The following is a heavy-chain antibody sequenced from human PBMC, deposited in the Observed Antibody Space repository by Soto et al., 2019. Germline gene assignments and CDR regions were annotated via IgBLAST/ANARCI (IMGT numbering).Heavy chain of an antibody. CDR2: INPDESRT. V-gene: IGHV3-74*01. CDR3: ARVKSGSYDWFDP. Sequence: GGSLRLSCAASGFTFSNYWMHWVRQAPGKGLMWVSRINPDESRTTYADSVKGRFAISRDNAKNMLYLQMSSLRAEDTAVYYCARVKSGSYDWFDPWGRGTLVTVSS. D-gene: IGHD3-10*01. J-gene: IGHJ5*02. CDR1: GFTFSNYW.